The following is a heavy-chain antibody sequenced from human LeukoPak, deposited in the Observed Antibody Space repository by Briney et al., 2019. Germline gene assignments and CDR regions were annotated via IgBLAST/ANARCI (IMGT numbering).Heavy chain of an antibody. D-gene: IGHD2-2*01. V-gene: IGHV3-21*01. Sequence: AGGSLRLSCAASGFTFSSYSMNWVRQAPGKGVEWVSSISSSSSYIYYADSVKGRFYISRDNAKNSLYLQMNSLRAEDTAVYYCARRATSCFDYWGQGTLVTVSS. CDR3: ARRATSCFDY. J-gene: IGHJ4*02. CDR2: ISSSSSYI. CDR1: GFTFSSYS.